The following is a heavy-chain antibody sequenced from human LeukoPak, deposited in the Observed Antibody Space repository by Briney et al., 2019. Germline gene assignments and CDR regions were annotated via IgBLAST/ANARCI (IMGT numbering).Heavy chain of an antibody. CDR2: IYSGDSDA. Sequence: GESLKISCKGSGYIFTNYWIGWVRQMPGEGLEWMGIIYSGDSDARYSPSFQGQVTISADKSISTAYLQWRSLKASGTAMYFCGSYSYDSSVGPFDYWGQGTLVTVSS. CDR1: GYIFTNYW. J-gene: IGHJ4*02. CDR3: GSYSYDSSVGPFDY. V-gene: IGHV5-51*01. D-gene: IGHD3-22*01.